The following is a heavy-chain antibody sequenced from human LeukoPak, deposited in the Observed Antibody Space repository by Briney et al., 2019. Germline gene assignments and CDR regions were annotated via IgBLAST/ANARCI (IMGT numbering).Heavy chain of an antibody. CDR1: GGSFSGYY. J-gene: IGHJ5*02. Sequence: SETLSLTCAVYGGSFSGYYWSWIRQPPGKGLEWIGEINHSGSTNYNPSLKSRVTISVDTSKNQFSLKLSSVTATDTAVYYCARRQLRFLEWLSPDNWFDPWGQGTLVTVSS. CDR3: ARRQLRFLEWLSPDNWFDP. D-gene: IGHD3-3*01. CDR2: INHSGST. V-gene: IGHV4-34*01.